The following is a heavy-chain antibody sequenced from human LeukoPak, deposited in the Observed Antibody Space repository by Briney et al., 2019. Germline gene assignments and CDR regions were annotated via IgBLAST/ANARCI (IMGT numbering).Heavy chain of an antibody. Sequence: SETLSLTCTVSGGSISSSRYYWGWIRQPPGKGLEWIGTFYYTGSTYYTPSLKSRVTISVDTSKNQFSLKLSSVTAADTAVYYCAREAYGDLLSYFDYWGQGTLVTVSS. CDR3: AREAYGDLLSYFDY. CDR2: FYYTGST. J-gene: IGHJ4*02. D-gene: IGHD4-17*01. V-gene: IGHV4-39*07. CDR1: GGSISSSRYY.